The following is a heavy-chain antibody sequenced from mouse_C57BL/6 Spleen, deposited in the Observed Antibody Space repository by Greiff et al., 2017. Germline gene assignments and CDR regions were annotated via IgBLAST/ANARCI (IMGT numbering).Heavy chain of an antibody. CDR3: ARTGHFDY. CDR2: INPSSGYT. J-gene: IGHJ2*01. V-gene: IGHV1-4*01. CDR1: GYTFTSYT. D-gene: IGHD4-1*01. Sequence: VKLVESGAELARPGASVKMSCKASGYTFTSYTMHWVKQRPGQGLEWIGYINPSSGYTKYNQKFKDKATLTADKSSSTAYMQLSSLTSEDSAVYYCARTGHFDYWGQGTTLTVSS.